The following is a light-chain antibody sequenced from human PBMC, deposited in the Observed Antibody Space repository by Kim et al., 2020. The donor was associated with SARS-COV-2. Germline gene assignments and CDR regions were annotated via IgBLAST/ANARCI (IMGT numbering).Light chain of an antibody. V-gene: IGLV3-1*01. CDR1: KLGDNY. J-gene: IGLJ2*01. CDR2: QDS. CDR3: QAWDSSTVV. Sequence: SVSPGQPASSPCSGDKLGDNYASWYQQKPGQSPVLVINQDSKRPSGFPERFSGPNSGNTATLTISGTQAMDEADYYCQAWDSSTVVFGGGTQLTVL.